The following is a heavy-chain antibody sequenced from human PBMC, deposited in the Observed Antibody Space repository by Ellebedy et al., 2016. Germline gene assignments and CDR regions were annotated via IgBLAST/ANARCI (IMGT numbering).Heavy chain of an antibody. D-gene: IGHD3-22*01. V-gene: IGHV3-23*01. CDR1: GFTFSSYA. CDR2: ISGSGGST. CDR3: AKGRYYYDSSGYFDY. J-gene: IGHJ4*02. Sequence: GESLKISCAASGFTFSSYAMSWVRQAPGKGLEWVSAISGSGGSTYYADSVKGRFTISRDNSKNTLYLQMNSLRAEDTAVYYCAKGRYYYDSSGYFDYWGQGTLVTVSS.